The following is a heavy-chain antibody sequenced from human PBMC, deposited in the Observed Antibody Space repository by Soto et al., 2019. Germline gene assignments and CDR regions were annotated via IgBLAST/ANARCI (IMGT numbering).Heavy chain of an antibody. Sequence: GGSLRLSCAASGFTFSSYAMSWVRQAPGKGLEWVSTISGSGGSTYYADSVKGRFTISRDNSKNTLYLQMNSLRAEDTALYYCAKDASSGITSFDLWGRGTLVTVSS. CDR1: GFTFSSYA. J-gene: IGHJ2*01. CDR3: AKDASSGITSFDL. CDR2: ISGSGGST. D-gene: IGHD3-3*01. V-gene: IGHV3-23*01.